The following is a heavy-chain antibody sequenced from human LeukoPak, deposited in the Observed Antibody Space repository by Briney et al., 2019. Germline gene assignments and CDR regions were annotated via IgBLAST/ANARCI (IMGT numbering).Heavy chain of an antibody. V-gene: IGHV1-3*01. CDR1: GYTFTSYA. D-gene: IGHD1-20*01. Sequence: ASVKVSCEAPGYTFTSYAMHWVRQAPGQRLEWMGWINAGNGNTKYSQEFQGRVTITRDTSASTAYMELSSLSSDDTAEYYCARDRNWNDVNWFDPWGQGTLVTVSS. CDR2: INAGNGNT. CDR3: ARDRNWNDVNWFDP. J-gene: IGHJ5*02.